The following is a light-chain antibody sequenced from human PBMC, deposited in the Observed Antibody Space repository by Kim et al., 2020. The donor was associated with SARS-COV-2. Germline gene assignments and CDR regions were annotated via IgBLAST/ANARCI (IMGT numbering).Light chain of an antibody. CDR2: GVS. CDR3: QQYHSSPRS. CDR1: QTVSASY. V-gene: IGKV3-20*01. J-gene: IGKJ2*03. Sequence: SPGESATLPCRASQTVSASYVAWYQQKPGQAPRLLIYGVSNRATGIPDRFSGSGSGTDFTLTISRLEPEDLGVYYCQQYHSSPRSFGQGTKVEIK.